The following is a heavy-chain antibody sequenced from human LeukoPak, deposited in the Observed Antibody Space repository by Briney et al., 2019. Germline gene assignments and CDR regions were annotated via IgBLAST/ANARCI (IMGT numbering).Heavy chain of an antibody. V-gene: IGHV4-59*01. Sequence: SETLSLTCSVSGGSMSSYYGSSIPQPPGRGREGSGNMYYSGSTNYNPSLKRRVPISVDTPKHQLSQKLSSVTAADTAVHYCASMDSSGPNYWGQGTLVTVSS. J-gene: IGHJ4*02. D-gene: IGHD3-22*01. CDR1: GGSMSSYY. CDR3: ASMDSSGPNY. CDR2: MYYSGST.